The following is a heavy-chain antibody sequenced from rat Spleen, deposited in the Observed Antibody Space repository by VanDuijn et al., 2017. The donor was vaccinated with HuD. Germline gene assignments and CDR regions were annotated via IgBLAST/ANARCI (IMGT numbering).Heavy chain of an antibody. D-gene: IGHD1-1*01. CDR1: GFPLSNYD. V-gene: IGHV2-13*01. J-gene: IGHJ2*01. CDR3: DSRIDYYCGGDY. CDR2: IKGDGNT. Sequence: QVQLKESGPGLVQPSQTLSLTCTVSGFPLSNYDVMWVRLPPGKGLEWMGVIKGDGNTDYFSPLKSRLSISRYTSKSTVYLKLSSLQTEDTATYYCDSRIDYYCGGDYWCHGIMVTVAS.